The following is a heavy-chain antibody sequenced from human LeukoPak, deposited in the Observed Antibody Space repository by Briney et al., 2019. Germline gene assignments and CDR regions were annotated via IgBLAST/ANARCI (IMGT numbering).Heavy chain of an antibody. D-gene: IGHD4-23*01. CDR2: IYYSGST. V-gene: IGHV4-39*01. J-gene: IGHJ4*02. CDR3: TRRSNSQPPNY. Sequence: PSETLSLTCTVSGGSISSSPYYWGWIRQPPGKDLEWIGSIYYSGSTYYNPSLKSRVTISVDTSKNQFSLKLSSVTAADTAVYYCTRRSNSQPPNYWGQGTWSPSPQ. CDR1: GGSISSSPYY.